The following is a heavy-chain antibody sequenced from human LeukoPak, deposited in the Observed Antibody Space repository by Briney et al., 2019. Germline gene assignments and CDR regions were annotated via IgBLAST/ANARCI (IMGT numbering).Heavy chain of an antibody. D-gene: IGHD3-10*01. CDR2: IIPILGIA. V-gene: IGHV1-69*04. CDR3: ASESSGSYLDY. J-gene: IGHJ4*02. Sequence: SVKVSCKASGGTFISYAISWVRQAPGQGLEWMGRIIPILGIANYAQKFQGRVTITADKSTSTAYMELSSLRSEDTAVYYCASESSGSYLDYLGQGTLVTVSS. CDR1: GGTFISYA.